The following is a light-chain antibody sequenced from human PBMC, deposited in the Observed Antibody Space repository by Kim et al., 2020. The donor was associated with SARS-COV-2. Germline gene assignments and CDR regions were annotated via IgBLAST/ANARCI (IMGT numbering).Light chain of an antibody. Sequence: KTVPISCTRSRCSIASNYVQGDQNRPGSAPTTVIYEDNQRPSGVPDRFSGSIDSSSNSASLTISGLKTEDEADYYCQSYDSSNHVVFGGGTQLTVL. V-gene: IGLV6-57*03. CDR1: RCSIASNY. J-gene: IGLJ2*01. CDR2: EDN. CDR3: QSYDSSNHVV.